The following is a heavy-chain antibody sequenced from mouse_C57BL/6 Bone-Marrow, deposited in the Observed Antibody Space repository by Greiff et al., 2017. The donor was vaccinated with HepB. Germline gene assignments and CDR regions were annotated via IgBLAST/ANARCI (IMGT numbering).Heavy chain of an antibody. V-gene: IGHV5-6*02. Sequence: EVNVVESGGDLVKPGGSLKLSCAASGFTFSSYGMSWVRQTPDKRLEWVATISSGGSYTYYPDSVKGRFTISRDNAKNTLYLQMSSLKSEDTAMYYCARREGYWGQGTTLTVSS. CDR2: ISSGGSYT. CDR1: GFTFSSYG. J-gene: IGHJ2*01. CDR3: ARREGY.